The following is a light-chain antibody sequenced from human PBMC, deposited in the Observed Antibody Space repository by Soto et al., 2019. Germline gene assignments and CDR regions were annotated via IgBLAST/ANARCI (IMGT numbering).Light chain of an antibody. CDR2: GNS. CDR1: SSKIGAGYD. J-gene: IGLJ2*01. Sequence: QSVLTQPPSVSGAPGQRVTISCPGTSSKIGAGYDVHWYQQLPGTAPKLLIYGNSNRPSGVPDRFSGSKSGTSASLAITGLQAEDEADYYCQSYDSSLSGSGVFGGGTKLTVL. V-gene: IGLV1-40*01. CDR3: QSYDSSLSGSGV.